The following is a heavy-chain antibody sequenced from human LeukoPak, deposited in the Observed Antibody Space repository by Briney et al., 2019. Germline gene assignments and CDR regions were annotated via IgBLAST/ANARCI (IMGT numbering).Heavy chain of an antibody. CDR1: GYTFTSYA. Sequence: GASVKVSCKASGYTFTSYAMNWVRQAPAQGLEWVGWINTNTGNPTYAQGFTGRFVFSLDTSVSTAYLQISSLKAEDTAVYYCARGSSGPYNWFDPWGQGTLVTVSS. CDR2: INTNTGNP. D-gene: IGHD6-6*01. J-gene: IGHJ5*02. CDR3: ARGSSGPYNWFDP. V-gene: IGHV7-4-1*02.